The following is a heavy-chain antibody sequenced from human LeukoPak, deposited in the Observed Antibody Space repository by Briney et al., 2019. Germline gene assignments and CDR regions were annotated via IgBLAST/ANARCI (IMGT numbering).Heavy chain of an antibody. D-gene: IGHD3-10*01. CDR3: ARRREWFGELLGDYYFDY. CDR1: GFTFSSYA. J-gene: IGHJ4*02. CDR2: IYSGGST. V-gene: IGHV3-53*01. Sequence: GRSLRLSCAASGFTFSSYAMHWVRRTPGKGLECVSVIYSGGSTYYADSVKGRFTISRDNSKNTLYLQMNSLRAEDTAVYYCARRREWFGELLGDYYFDYWGQGTLVTVSS.